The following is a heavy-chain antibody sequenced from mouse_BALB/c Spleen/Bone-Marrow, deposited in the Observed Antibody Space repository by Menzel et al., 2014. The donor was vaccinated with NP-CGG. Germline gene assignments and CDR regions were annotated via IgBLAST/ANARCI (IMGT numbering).Heavy chain of an antibody. V-gene: IGHV1-69*02. J-gene: IGHJ2*01. Sequence: QVQLQQSGAELVRPGASVKLSCKASGHTFTNYWINWVKQRPGQGLEWIGNIYPSDSYTTYNQNFKDKATLTVDKSSSTAYMQLSSPTSEDSAAYYCTGYGNYFDYWGQGTTLTVSS. CDR2: IYPSDSYT. CDR3: TGYGNYFDY. CDR1: GHTFTNYW. D-gene: IGHD2-1*01.